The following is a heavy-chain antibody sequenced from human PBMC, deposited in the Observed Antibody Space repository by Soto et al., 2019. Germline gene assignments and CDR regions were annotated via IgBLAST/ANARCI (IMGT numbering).Heavy chain of an antibody. CDR1: GGSFSGYY. CDR3: ARASIVVVTRVKYFQH. J-gene: IGHJ1*01. D-gene: IGHD2-21*02. Sequence: SETLSLTCAVYGGSFSGYYWGWIRQPPGKGLEWIGEINHSGSTNYNPSLKSRVTIAVDTSKNQFSLKLSSVTAADTAVYYCARASIVVVTRVKYFQHWGQGTLVTVSS. CDR2: INHSGST. V-gene: IGHV4-34*01.